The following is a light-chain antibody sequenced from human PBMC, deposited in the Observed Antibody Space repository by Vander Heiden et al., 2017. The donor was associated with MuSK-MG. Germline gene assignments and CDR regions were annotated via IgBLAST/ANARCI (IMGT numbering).Light chain of an antibody. Sequence: DIQMTQSPSSLSASVGDRVTITCRASQSISSYLNWYQQKPGKAPKLLIYAASSLQSGVPSRFSGSGSGTDFTLTISSLKPEAFATYYCQQSYRTPLTFGGGTKVEIK. CDR2: AAS. J-gene: IGKJ4*01. CDR3: QQSYRTPLT. V-gene: IGKV1-39*01. CDR1: QSISSY.